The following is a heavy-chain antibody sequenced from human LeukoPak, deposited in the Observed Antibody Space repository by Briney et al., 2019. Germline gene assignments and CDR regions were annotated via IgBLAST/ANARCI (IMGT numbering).Heavy chain of an antibody. J-gene: IGHJ5*02. CDR1: GGSISSYY. Sequence: NPSETLSLTCTVSGGSISSYYWSWIRQSAGKGLEWIGRIYTSGSTNYNPSLKSRVTMSVDASKNQFSLKLSSVTAADTAVYYCSRADSNYGWFDPWGQGTLVTVSS. CDR2: IYTSGST. CDR3: SRADSNYGWFDP. D-gene: IGHD4-11*01. V-gene: IGHV4-4*07.